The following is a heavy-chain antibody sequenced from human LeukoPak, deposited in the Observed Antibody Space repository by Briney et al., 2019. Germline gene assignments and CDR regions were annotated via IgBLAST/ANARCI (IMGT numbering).Heavy chain of an antibody. CDR1: GGSINSYY. D-gene: IGHD3-10*01. J-gene: IGHJ4*02. CDR2: INYSGST. Sequence: PSETLSLTCTVSGGSINSYYWSWIRQSPGKGLEWIGYINYSGSTNYSPSLKSRATISVDTSKNQFSLKLSSVTAADTAVYYCARAQKGGTTYGWFDNWGQGTLVTVSS. V-gene: IGHV4-59*01. CDR3: ARAQKGGTTYGWFDN.